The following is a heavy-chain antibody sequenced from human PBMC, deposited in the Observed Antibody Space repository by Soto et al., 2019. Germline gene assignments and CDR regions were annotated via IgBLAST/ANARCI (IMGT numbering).Heavy chain of an antibody. D-gene: IGHD3-16*01. CDR3: GSVFLGGGAHWFVP. CDR1: GYTFTSYA. J-gene: IGHJ5*02. V-gene: IGHV1-3*01. CDR2: INAGNGNT. Sequence: ASVKVSCKASGYTFTSYAMHWVRQAPGQRLEWMGWINAGNGNTKYSQKFQGRVTITRDTSASTAYMELSSLRSEDTAVYYCGSVFLGGGAHWFVPWCQTPLATVS.